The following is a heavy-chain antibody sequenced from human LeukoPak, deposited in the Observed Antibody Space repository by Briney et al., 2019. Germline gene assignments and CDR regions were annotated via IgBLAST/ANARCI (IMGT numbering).Heavy chain of an antibody. V-gene: IGHV4-39*01. CDR3: ARHVYSSSWIYYYYYMDV. CDR2: IYYSGST. CDR1: GGSISSGSYY. D-gene: IGHD6-13*01. Sequence: SETLSLTCTVSGGSISSGSYYWGWIRQPPGKGLEWIGSIYYSGSTYYNPSLKSRVSISVDTSKNQFSLKLSSVTAADTAVYYCARHVYSSSWIYYYYYMDVWGKGTTVTVSS. J-gene: IGHJ6*03.